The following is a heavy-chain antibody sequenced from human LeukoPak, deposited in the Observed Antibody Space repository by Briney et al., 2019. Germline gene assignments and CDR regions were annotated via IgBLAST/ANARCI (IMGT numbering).Heavy chain of an antibody. CDR3: ARGANWGSPDY. J-gene: IGHJ4*02. V-gene: IGHV4-59*01. D-gene: IGHD7-27*01. CDR2: IYSSRST. Sequence: SETLSLTCTVSGDSIGSYYWSWIRQPPGKAREWIGYIYSSRSTNYNPSLKSRVTISLDTSKNQFSLKLSSVTAADTAVYYCARGANWGSPDYWGQGTLATVSS. CDR1: GDSIGSYY.